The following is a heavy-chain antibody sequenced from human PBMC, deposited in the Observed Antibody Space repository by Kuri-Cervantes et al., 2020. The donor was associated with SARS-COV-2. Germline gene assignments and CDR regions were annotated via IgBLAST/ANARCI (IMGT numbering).Heavy chain of an antibody. CDR1: GGSFSDYS. D-gene: IGHD3-3*01. CDR2: INHSGST. CDR3: ARGGITIFGVVNKAWFDP. V-gene: IGHV4-34*01. J-gene: IGHJ5*02. Sequence: SETLSLTCAVYGGSFSDYSWSWIRQPPGKGLEWIGEINHSGSTNYNPSLKSRVTISVDTSKNQFSLKLSSVTAADTAVYYCARGGITIFGVVNKAWFDPWGQGTLVTVSS.